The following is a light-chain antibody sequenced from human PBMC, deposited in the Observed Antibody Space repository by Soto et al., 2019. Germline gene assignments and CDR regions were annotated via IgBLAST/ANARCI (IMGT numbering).Light chain of an antibody. Sequence: EIVMTQSPATLSVSPGERATLSCRASQSVSSTLAWYQQKPGQAPRPLIYGASNRATGIPARFSGSGSGTEFTLTISSLQAEDFAVYCFQQYNNWPRTFGQGTKVEIK. J-gene: IGKJ1*01. V-gene: IGKV3-15*01. CDR2: GAS. CDR1: QSVSST. CDR3: QQYNNWPRT.